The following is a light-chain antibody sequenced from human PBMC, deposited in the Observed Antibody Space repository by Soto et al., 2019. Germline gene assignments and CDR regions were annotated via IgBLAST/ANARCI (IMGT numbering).Light chain of an antibody. CDR1: NIGSKS. CDR2: YDS. CDR3: QVWDSSSDHNYV. J-gene: IGLJ1*01. Sequence: SYELTQPPSVSVAPGKTARITCGGNNIGSKSVHWYQQKPGQAPVLVIYYDSDRPSGIPERFSGSNSGNTATLTISRVEAGDEADYYCQVWDSSSDHNYVFGTGTNVTVL. V-gene: IGLV3-21*04.